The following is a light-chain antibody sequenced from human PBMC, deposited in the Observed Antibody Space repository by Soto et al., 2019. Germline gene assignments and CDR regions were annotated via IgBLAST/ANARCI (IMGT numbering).Light chain of an antibody. Sequence: IVLTQYPATLSLAPGERATLSCRASQSVSSLLAWYQQKPGQAPRIILYDASNRSTGIPARFSGSGSVTDFPLTISSLEPEAFAVYYCQQRIRWPLTFGGGTKVEIK. J-gene: IGKJ4*01. CDR2: DAS. CDR3: QQRIRWPLT. V-gene: IGKV3-11*01. CDR1: QSVSSL.